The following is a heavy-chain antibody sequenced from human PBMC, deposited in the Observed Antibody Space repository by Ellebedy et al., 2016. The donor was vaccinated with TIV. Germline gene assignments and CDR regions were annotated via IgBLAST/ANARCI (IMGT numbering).Heavy chain of an antibody. D-gene: IGHD4-17*01. CDR2: INQDGSET. Sequence: PGGSLRLSCVASRFPFSSYWMTWVRQAPGKGLEWVANINQDGSETYYVDSVKGRFTISRDNTRNSLFVQMNSLRVEDTAVYYCVRDGAYGDYSPGYYGLNVWGQGTTVTVSS. J-gene: IGHJ6*02. V-gene: IGHV3-7*03. CDR3: VRDGAYGDYSPGYYGLNV. CDR1: RFPFSSYW.